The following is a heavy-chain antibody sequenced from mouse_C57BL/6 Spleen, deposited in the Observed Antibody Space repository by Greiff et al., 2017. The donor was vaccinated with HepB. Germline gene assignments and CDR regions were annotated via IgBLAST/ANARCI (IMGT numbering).Heavy chain of an antibody. V-gene: IGHV5-17*01. CDR1: GFTFSDYG. J-gene: IGHJ3*01. Sequence: EVKLVESGGGLVKPGGSLKLSCAASGFTFSDYGMHWVRQAPEKGLEWVAYISSGSSTIYYADTVKGRFTISRDNAKNTLFLQMTSLRSEDTAMYYCARRSHIPFDYWGQGTIVTVSA. CDR3: ARRSHIPFDY. CDR2: ISSGSSTI.